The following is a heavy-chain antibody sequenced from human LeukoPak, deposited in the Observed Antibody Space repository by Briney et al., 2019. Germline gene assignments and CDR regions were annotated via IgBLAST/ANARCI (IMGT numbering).Heavy chain of an antibody. CDR1: GDSVTTYY. J-gene: IGHJ1*01. Sequence: SSETLSLTCTVSGDSVTTYYWRWIRQPPGKGPEWIWYKFDGGRDIYNPSLKSRVTISVDASEKQFSLSLRSVTATHTAIYYCATTTLLAPDGRAEYFQHRGQGTLVIVSS. CDR3: ATTTLLAPDGRAEYFQH. V-gene: IGHV4-59*02. CDR2: KFDGGRD. D-gene: IGHD3-3*01.